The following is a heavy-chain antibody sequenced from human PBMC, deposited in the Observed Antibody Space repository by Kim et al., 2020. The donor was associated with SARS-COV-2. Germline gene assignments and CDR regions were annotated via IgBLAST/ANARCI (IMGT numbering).Heavy chain of an antibody. V-gene: IGHV3-11*04. CDR3: ARPWGRWQVLSDDHYGMDV. Sequence: GGSLRLSCAGSGFSFTDYYMSWIRQTPRRGLEWVAHISYNGSSIYYEASVKGRFIISRDNAKNSLSLQMNSLRAEDTAVYYCARPWGRWQVLSDDHYGMDVWGQGTTVTVSS. CDR2: ISYNGSSI. CDR1: GFSFTDYY. J-gene: IGHJ6*02. D-gene: IGHD2-15*01.